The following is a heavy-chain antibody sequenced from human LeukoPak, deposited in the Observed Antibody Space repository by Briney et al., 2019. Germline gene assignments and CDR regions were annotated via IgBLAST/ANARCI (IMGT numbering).Heavy chain of an antibody. CDR2: IWHDGSHQ. CDR1: GFTFSNYA. J-gene: IGHJ4*02. D-gene: IGHD4-17*01. V-gene: IGHV3-33*08. Sequence: GGSLRLSCAASGFTFSNYAMTWVRQAPGKGLEWVAVIWHDGSHQYYADSEKGRFTISRDNSRNTVYLQMDRLRVEDTAVYYCARDATEYGDSHFDWWGQGTLVTVSS. CDR3: ARDATEYGDSHFDW.